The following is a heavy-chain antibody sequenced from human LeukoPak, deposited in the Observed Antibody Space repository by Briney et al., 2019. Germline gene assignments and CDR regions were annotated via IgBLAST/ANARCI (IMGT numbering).Heavy chain of an antibody. Sequence: ASVKVSCKVSGYTLTELSMHWVRQAPGKGLEWMGGFDPEDGETIYAQKFQGRVTMTEDTSTDTAYMKLGSLRSEDTAVYYCAISVWDYDFWSANPYGRWFDPWGQGTLVTVSS. CDR3: AISVWDYDFWSANPYGRWFDP. CDR2: FDPEDGET. J-gene: IGHJ5*02. CDR1: GYTLTELS. D-gene: IGHD3-3*01. V-gene: IGHV1-24*01.